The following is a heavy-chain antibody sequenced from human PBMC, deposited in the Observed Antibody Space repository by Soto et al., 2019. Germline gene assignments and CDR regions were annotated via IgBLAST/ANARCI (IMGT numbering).Heavy chain of an antibody. J-gene: IGHJ4*02. CDR2: INPSGGDT. CDR3: ARGLYYYDSSGYWGY. D-gene: IGHD3-22*01. V-gene: IGHV1-46*01. CDR1: GYTFTSYY. Sequence: ASVKVSCKASGYTFTSYYVHWVRQAPGHGLEWMGIINPSGGDTSYTQKFQGRVTISMDTSTTTVYIELTSLRDEDTAVYYCARGLYYYDSSGYWGYWGQGTLVTVSS.